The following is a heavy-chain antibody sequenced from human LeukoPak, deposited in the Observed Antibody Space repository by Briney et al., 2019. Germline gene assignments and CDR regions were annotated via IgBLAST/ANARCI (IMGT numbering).Heavy chain of an antibody. CDR1: GYSFTSYW. D-gene: IGHD2-2*01. CDR2: IYPGDSDT. CDR3: ARFALVVPAAISWFDP. V-gene: IGHV5-51*01. Sequence: GESLKISCKGSGYSFTSYWIGWVRQMPGKGLEWMGIIYPGDSDTRYSPSFQGQVTISADKSISTAYLQWSSLKASDTAMYYCARFALVVPAAISWFDPWGQGTLVTVSS. J-gene: IGHJ5*02.